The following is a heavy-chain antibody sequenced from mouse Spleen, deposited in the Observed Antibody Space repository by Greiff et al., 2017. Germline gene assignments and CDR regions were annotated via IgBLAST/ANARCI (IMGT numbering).Heavy chain of an antibody. CDR1: GFNIKDDY. Sequence: EVQLQQSGAELVRPGASVKLSCTASGFNIKDDYMHWVKQRPEQGLEWIGWIDPENGDTEYASKFQGKATITADTSSNTAYLQLSSLTSEDTAVYYCTIGGWFAYWGQGTLVTVSA. V-gene: IGHV14-4*01. J-gene: IGHJ3*01. CDR2: IDPENGDT. CDR3: TIGGWFAY.